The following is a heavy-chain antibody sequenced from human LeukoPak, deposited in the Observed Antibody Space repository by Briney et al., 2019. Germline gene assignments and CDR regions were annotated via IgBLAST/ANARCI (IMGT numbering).Heavy chain of an antibody. Sequence: GGSLRLSCAASGFTFSSYAMSWVRQAPGKGLEWVSAISGSGGSTYYADSVKGRFTNSRDNSKNTLYLQMNSLRAEDTAVYYCALSGGSWDFDYWGQGTLVTVSS. CDR2: ISGSGGST. D-gene: IGHD2-15*01. CDR1: GFTFSSYA. J-gene: IGHJ4*02. CDR3: ALSGGSWDFDY. V-gene: IGHV3-23*01.